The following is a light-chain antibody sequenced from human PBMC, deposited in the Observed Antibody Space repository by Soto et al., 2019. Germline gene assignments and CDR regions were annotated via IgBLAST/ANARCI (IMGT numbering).Light chain of an antibody. CDR3: QQYYDYPWT. CDR2: AAS. Sequence: AIRMTQSPSSFSASTGDRVTITCRASQDISSYLAWYQQKPGKAPNLLINAASTLQSGVPSRFSGGGSGTDFTLTISCLQSEDFATYYCQQYYDYPWTFGQGTKVEIK. CDR1: QDISSY. J-gene: IGKJ1*01. V-gene: IGKV1-8*01.